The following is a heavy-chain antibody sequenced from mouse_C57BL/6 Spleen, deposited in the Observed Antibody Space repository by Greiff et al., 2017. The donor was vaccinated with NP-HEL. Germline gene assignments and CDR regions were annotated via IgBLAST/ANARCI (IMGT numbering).Heavy chain of an antibody. CDR2: IYPRSGNT. V-gene: IGHV1-81*01. D-gene: IGHD1-1*01. Sequence: VKVVESGAELARPGASVKLSCKASGYTFTSYGISWVKQRTGQGLEWIGEIYPRSGNTYYNEKFKGKATLTADKSSSTAYMELRSLTSEDSAVYFCANYYGSSSLDYWGQGTTLTVSS. J-gene: IGHJ2*01. CDR3: ANYYGSSSLDY. CDR1: GYTFTSYG.